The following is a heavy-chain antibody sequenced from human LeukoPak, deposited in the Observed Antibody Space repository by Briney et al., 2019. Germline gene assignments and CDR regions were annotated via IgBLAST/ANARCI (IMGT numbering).Heavy chain of an antibody. D-gene: IGHD2-2*01. CDR1: GFTFSSYS. J-gene: IGHJ6*03. CDR2: ISSSSSSYI. CDR3: ARAVSTGCTSTPKLCLYMDV. V-gene: IGHV3-21*01. Sequence: AGGSLRLSCAASGFTFSSYSMNWVRQAPGKGLEWVSSISSSSSSYIYYADSVKGRFTISRDNAKNSLYLQMNSLRAEDTAVYYCARAVSTGCTSTPKLCLYMDVWGKGTTVTVSS.